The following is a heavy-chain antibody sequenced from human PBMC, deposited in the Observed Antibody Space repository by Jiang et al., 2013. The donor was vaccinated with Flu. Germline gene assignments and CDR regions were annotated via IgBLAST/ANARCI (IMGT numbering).Heavy chain of an antibody. CDR1: GGSFSGYY. J-gene: IGHJ4*02. D-gene: IGHD2-15*01. CDR2: INHSGST. Sequence: LLKPSETLSLTCAVYGGSFSGYYWSWIRQSPGKGLEWIGEINHSGSTNYNPSLKSRVTISADTSKKQVSLKLSSVTAADTAVYYCARKVVVYGYWGQGTLVTVSS. CDR3: ARKVVVYGY. V-gene: IGHV4-34*01.